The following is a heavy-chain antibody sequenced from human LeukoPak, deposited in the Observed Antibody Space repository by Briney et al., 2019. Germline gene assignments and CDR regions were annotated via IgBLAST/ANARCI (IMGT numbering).Heavy chain of an antibody. CDR1: GFTVSSNY. CDR2: IYSGGST. D-gene: IGHD4-23*01. Sequence: PGGSLRLSCAASGFTVSSNYMSWVRQAPGKGLEWVSVIYSGGSTYYADSVKGRFTISRDNSKNTLYLQMNSLRAEDTAAYYCARDPLAQDYDGDYWGQGTLVTVSS. J-gene: IGHJ4*02. V-gene: IGHV3-66*02. CDR3: ARDPLAQDYDGDY.